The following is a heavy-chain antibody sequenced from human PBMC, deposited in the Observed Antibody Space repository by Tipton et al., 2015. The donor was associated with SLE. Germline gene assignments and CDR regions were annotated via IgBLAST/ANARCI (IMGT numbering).Heavy chain of an antibody. CDR1: GGSISSHY. Sequence: LRLSCTVSGGSISSHYWSWIRQPPGKGLEWIGYIYYSGSTNYNPPLKSRVTISVDTSKNQFSLKLSSVTAADTAVYYCARNGDRNWFDPWGQGTLVTVSS. D-gene: IGHD4-17*01. V-gene: IGHV4-59*11. J-gene: IGHJ5*02. CDR2: IYYSGST. CDR3: ARNGDRNWFDP.